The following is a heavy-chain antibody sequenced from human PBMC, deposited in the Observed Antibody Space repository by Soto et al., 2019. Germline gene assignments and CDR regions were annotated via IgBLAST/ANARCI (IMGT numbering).Heavy chain of an antibody. J-gene: IGHJ4*02. CDR3: VREDGKVGTNSAFDY. CDR2: INGRGNYI. D-gene: IGHD1-26*01. CDR1: GVTFSTYT. V-gene: IGHV3-21*01. Sequence: GGSLRLSGSSSGVTFSTYTMNWVRQAPGKGLEWVSSINGRGNYIYYAESVKGRFTISRDNAKNSLYLQLDRLRAEDTALYYCVREDGKVGTNSAFDYWGLGALVTVS.